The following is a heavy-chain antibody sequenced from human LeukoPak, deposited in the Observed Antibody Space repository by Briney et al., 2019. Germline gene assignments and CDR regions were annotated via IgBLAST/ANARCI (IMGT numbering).Heavy chain of an antibody. D-gene: IGHD6-19*01. Sequence: ASVKVSCKASGYTFTSYGITWVRQAPGQGLEWMGWISAYTGNTSYAQKLQGRVTMTTDTSTSTAYMELRSLRSDDTAVYYCARDASVAGPAYNWFDPWGQGTLVTVSS. CDR1: GYTFTSYG. V-gene: IGHV1-18*01. CDR2: ISAYTGNT. CDR3: ARDASVAGPAYNWFDP. J-gene: IGHJ5*02.